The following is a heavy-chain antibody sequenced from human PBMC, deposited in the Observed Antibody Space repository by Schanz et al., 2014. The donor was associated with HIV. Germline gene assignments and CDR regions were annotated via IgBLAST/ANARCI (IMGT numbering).Heavy chain of an antibody. D-gene: IGHD6-19*01. J-gene: IGHJ6*02. CDR1: GYSFTTYG. CDR3: ASGRRSGIGWRMDV. CDR2: IIPIIGTA. Sequence: QVQLVQSGAEVKKPGASVRVSCKASGYSFTTYGITWVRQAPGQGLEWMAGIIPIIGTADYAQKFQGRVSMTADQSTSTAYMEVSSLRSDDTAVYYCASGRRSGIGWRMDVWGQGTTVSVSS. V-gene: IGHV1-69*01.